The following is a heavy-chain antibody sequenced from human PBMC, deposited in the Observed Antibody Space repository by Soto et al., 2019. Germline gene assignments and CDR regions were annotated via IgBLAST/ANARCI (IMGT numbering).Heavy chain of an antibody. CDR2: IYWDEDK. CDR1: GFSLSSTRMA. D-gene: IGHD6-19*01. CDR3: AHIVVAGLGYYFDY. Sequence: QITLKESGPTLVKLTQTLTLTCTFSGFSLSSTRMAVGWIRQPPGKALEWLALIYWDEDKRYSLFLRSRLTITKDTSKNQVVLTMSNMDPVDTARYYCAHIVVAGLGYYFDYWGQGTLVTVSS. V-gene: IGHV2-5*02. J-gene: IGHJ4*02.